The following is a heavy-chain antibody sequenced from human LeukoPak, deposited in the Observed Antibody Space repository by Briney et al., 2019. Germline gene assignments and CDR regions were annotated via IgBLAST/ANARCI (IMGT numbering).Heavy chain of an antibody. J-gene: IGHJ4*02. Sequence: ASVKVSCKASGYTFTSYAMHWVRQAPGQRPEWMGWINAGNGNTKYSQKFQGRVTITRDTSASTAYMELSSLRSEDTAVYYCARVRGSGAAGFDYWGQGTLVTVSS. CDR1: GYTFTSYA. CDR2: INAGNGNT. V-gene: IGHV1-3*01. D-gene: IGHD3-10*01. CDR3: ARVRGSGAAGFDY.